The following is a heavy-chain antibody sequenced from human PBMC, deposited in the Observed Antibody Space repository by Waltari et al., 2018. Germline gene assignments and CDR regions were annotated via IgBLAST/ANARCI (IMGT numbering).Heavy chain of an antibody. CDR3: TRALWLGELYDY. CDR1: GFTFTRDL. V-gene: IGHV3-74*01. D-gene: IGHD3-10*01. Sequence: EVQLDEYGGGLVQPGGSLRLSCSASGFTFTRDLMNWVRQAPGKGLVWVARINSDGSSTTYADSVKGRFTISRDNAKNTVYLQMNSLRVEDTAVYYCTRALWLGELYDYWGQGTLVTVSS. CDR2: INSDGSST. J-gene: IGHJ4*02.